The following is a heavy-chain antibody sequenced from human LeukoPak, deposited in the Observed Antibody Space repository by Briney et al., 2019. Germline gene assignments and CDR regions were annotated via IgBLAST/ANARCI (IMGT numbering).Heavy chain of an antibody. CDR1: GGSISSYY. J-gene: IGHJ6*02. Sequence: SETLSLACTVSGGSISSYYWSWIRQPPGKGLEWIGYIYYSGCTNYNPSLKSRVTISVDTSKNQFSLKLSSVTAADTAVYYCARFILEQQVYYYYGMDVWGQGTTVTVSS. CDR3: ARFILEQQVYYYYGMDV. D-gene: IGHD6-13*01. CDR2: IYYSGCT. V-gene: IGHV4-59*01.